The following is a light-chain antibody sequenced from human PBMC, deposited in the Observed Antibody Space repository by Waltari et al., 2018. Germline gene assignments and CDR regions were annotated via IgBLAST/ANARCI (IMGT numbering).Light chain of an antibody. CDR3: QQYGSSPKT. CDR2: GAS. Sequence: EIVLTQSPGTLSLSPGERATLSCRASQSVSSTYLAWYQQKAGQAPRLLISGASTRATGIPDRFSGSWSGTDFTLTISGLEPEDISVYYCQQYGSSPKTFGQGTKLEI. CDR1: QSVSSTY. V-gene: IGKV3-20*01. J-gene: IGKJ2*01.